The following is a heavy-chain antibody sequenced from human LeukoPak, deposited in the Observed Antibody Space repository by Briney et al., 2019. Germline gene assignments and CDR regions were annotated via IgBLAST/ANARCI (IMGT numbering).Heavy chain of an antibody. D-gene: IGHD2-2*02. CDR3: AREDPVPAAIGSYYYYGMDV. CDR2: INXSGGST. V-gene: IGHV1-46*01. J-gene: IGHJ6*02. Sequence: RXAPGQGIXXXGXINXSGGSTSYAQKFQGRVTMTRDTSTSTVYMELSSLRSEDTAVYYCAREDPVPAAIGSYYYYGMDVWGQGTTVTVSS.